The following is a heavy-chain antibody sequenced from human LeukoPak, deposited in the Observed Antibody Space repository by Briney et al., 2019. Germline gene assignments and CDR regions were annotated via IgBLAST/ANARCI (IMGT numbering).Heavy chain of an antibody. D-gene: IGHD3-10*01. CDR2: IYYSGST. J-gene: IGHJ4*02. V-gene: IGHV4-31*03. CDR3: ARGYYGSGSYSYYFDY. Sequence: SETLSLTCTVSGGSNSSGGYYWSWIRQHPGKGLEWIGYIYYSGSTYYNPSLKSRVTISVDTSKNQFSLKLSSVTAADTAVYYCARGYYGSGSYSYYFDYWGQGTLVTVSS. CDR1: GGSNSSGGYY.